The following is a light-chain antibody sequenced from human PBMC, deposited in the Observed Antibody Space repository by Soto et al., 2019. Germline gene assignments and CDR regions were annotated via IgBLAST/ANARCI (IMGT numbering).Light chain of an antibody. J-gene: IGKJ1*01. CDR1: QTISTL. CDR2: KAS. Sequence: DIQMTQSPSTLSASVGDRVTITCRASQTISTLLAWYQQRPGKAPNLLIYKASRLESGVPSRFSGSGSGTEFSLTISSLQPDDFATYFYQQYSTYPWTFGQGTKVEVK. CDR3: QQYSTYPWT. V-gene: IGKV1-5*03.